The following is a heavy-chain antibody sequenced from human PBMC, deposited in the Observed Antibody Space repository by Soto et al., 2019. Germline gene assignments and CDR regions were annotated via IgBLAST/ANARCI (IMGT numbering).Heavy chain of an antibody. CDR3: ARVVGRGDAFDI. CDR1: GGSFSGYY. J-gene: IGHJ3*02. Sequence: SETLSLTCAVYGGSFSGYYWSWIRQPPGKGLEWIGEINHSGSTNYNPSHKSRVTISVDTSKNQFSLKLSSVTAADTAVYYCARVVGRGDAFDIWGQGTMVTVSS. D-gene: IGHD1-26*01. CDR2: INHSGST. V-gene: IGHV4-34*01.